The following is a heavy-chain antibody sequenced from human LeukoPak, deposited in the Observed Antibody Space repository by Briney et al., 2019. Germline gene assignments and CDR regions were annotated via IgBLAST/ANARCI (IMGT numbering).Heavy chain of an antibody. D-gene: IGHD1-1*01. J-gene: IGHJ4*02. CDR3: GTGTPE. CDR1: GFTLSSYA. V-gene: IGHV3-30*04. Sequence: GGSLRLSCAASGFTLSSYAMHWVRQAPGKGLEWVAVISYDGSNKYYADSVKGRFTISRDNSKNTLYLQMNSLRAEDTAVYYCGTGTPEWGQGTLVTVSS. CDR2: ISYDGSNK.